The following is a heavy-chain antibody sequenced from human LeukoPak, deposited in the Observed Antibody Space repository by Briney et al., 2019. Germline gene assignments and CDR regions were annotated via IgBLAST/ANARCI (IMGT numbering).Heavy chain of an antibody. Sequence: HSETLSLTCAVYGGSFSGYYWSWIRQPPGKGLEWIGEINHSGSTNYNPSLKSRVTISVDTSKNQFSLKLSSVTAADTAVYYCARGRKMGRYYYYYMDVWGKGTTVTVSS. V-gene: IGHV4-34*01. CDR2: INHSGST. D-gene: IGHD3-10*01. CDR1: GGSFSGYY. CDR3: ARGRKMGRYYYYYMDV. J-gene: IGHJ6*03.